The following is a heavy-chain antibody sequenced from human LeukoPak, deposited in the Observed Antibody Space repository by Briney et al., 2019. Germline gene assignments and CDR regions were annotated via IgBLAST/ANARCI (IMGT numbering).Heavy chain of an antibody. CDR2: IYSGGST. Sequence: GGSLRLSCAASGFTFSSYAMSWVRQAPGKGLEWVSVIYSGGSTYYADSVKGRFTISRDNSKNTLYLQMNSLRAEDTAVYYCARVTSGWYGYWGQGTLVTVSS. CDR1: GFTFSSYA. CDR3: ARVTSGWYGY. D-gene: IGHD6-19*01. J-gene: IGHJ4*02. V-gene: IGHV3-53*01.